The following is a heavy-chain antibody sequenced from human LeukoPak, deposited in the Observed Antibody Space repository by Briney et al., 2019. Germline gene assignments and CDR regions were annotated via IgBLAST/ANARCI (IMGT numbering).Heavy chain of an antibody. CDR3: ARQARPGYYYDSSGYNY. CDR1: GYSFTSYW. D-gene: IGHD3-22*01. CDR2: IYPGDSDT. V-gene: IGHV5-51*01. Sequence: GESLKISCKGSGYSFTSYWIGWVRQMPGKGLEWMGIIYPGDSDTRYSPSFQGQVTISADKSISTAYLQWSSLKASDTAMYYCARQARPGYYYDSSGYNYWGQGTLVTVSS. J-gene: IGHJ4*02.